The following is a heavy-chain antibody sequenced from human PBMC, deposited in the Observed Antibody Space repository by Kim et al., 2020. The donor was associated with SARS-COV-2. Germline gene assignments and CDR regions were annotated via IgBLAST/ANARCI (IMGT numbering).Heavy chain of an antibody. CDR2: ISTYNGNT. Sequence: ASVKVSCKASGYTFTTYGITWVRQAPGQGLEWMGWISTYNGNTNLAQNLQGRVTMTTDTSTSTAYMELRSLRSDDTAIYYCARDGELAGRYYFYGMDVWGQGTTVTVS. V-gene: IGHV1-18*01. CDR3: ARDGELAGRYYFYGMDV. D-gene: IGHD1-7*01. CDR1: GYTFTTYG. J-gene: IGHJ6*02.